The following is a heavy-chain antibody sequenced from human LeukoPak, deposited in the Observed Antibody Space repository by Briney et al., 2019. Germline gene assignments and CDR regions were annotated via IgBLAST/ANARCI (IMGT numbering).Heavy chain of an antibody. J-gene: IGHJ4*02. V-gene: IGHV1-18*01. D-gene: IGHD3-16*01. CDR1: GYTFIDYG. CDR2: ISTLNGNT. Sequence: ALVKVSCKASGYTFIDYGISWVRQAPGQGLEGMGWISTLNGNTNYAQMFQGRVTMTTGTSTRTAYMELRSLRSAVTAVYYCGRALGGVAYWGQGTLVTVSS. CDR3: GRALGGVAY.